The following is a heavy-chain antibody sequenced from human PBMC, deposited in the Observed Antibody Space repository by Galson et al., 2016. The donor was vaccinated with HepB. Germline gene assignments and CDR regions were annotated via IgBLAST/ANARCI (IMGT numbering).Heavy chain of an antibody. J-gene: IGHJ4*02. Sequence: SLRLSCAASGFTFSSYSMNWVRQAPGKGLEWVSHITHTTYTIYYADSVKGRFTISRDNAKNSLYLQMNSLRAEDTAVYYCARRRGSGSHDYWGQGTLVTVSS. D-gene: IGHD3-10*01. CDR1: GFTFSSYS. CDR3: ARRRGSGSHDY. V-gene: IGHV3-48*01. CDR2: ITHTTYTI.